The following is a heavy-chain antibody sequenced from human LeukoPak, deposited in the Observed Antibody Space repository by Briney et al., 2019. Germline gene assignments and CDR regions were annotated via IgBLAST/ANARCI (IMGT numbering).Heavy chain of an antibody. CDR3: ARGNTAMVIFDY. J-gene: IGHJ4*02. CDR2: IYYSGST. D-gene: IGHD5-18*01. V-gene: IGHV4-59*08. Sequence: SETLSLTCTVSGGSISSYYWSWIRQPPGKGLEWIGYIYYSGSTNYNPSLKSRVTISVDTSKNQFSLKLSSVTAADTAVYYCARGNTAMVIFDYWGQGTLVTVSS. CDR1: GGSISSYY.